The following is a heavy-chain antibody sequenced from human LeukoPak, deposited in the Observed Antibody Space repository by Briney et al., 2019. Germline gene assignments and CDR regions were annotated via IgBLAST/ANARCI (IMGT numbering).Heavy chain of an antibody. CDR3: ARDGPSSLVAYTYYGMDV. CDR2: IKQDGSEK. D-gene: IGHD2-15*01. Sequence: PGRSLRLSCAAPGFTFSSYWMSWVRQAPGKGLDCMANIKQDGSEKYYVDSVKGRFTISRDNAKNSLYLQMNSLRAEDTAVYYCARDGPSSLVAYTYYGMDVWGQGTTVTVSS. CDR1: GFTFSSYW. J-gene: IGHJ6*02. V-gene: IGHV3-7*01.